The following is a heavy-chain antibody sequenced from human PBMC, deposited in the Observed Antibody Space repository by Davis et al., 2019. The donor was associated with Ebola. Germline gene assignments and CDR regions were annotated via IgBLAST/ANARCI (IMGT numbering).Heavy chain of an antibody. V-gene: IGHV3-21*04. CDR2: ISSSSSYI. D-gene: IGHD3-9*01. CDR1: GFTFSIYG. CDR3: AKDRRYFGGGLDV. J-gene: IGHJ6*02. Sequence: GGSLRLSCAASGFTFSIYGMNWVRQAPGKGLEWVSSISSSSSYIYQADSVKGRFTISRDNSRNTLSLQMNSLRAEDTAVYYCAKDRRYFGGGLDVWGQGTTVTVSS.